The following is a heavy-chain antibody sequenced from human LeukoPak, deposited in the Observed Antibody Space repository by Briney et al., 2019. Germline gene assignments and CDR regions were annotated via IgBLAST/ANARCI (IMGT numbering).Heavy chain of an antibody. D-gene: IGHD3-10*01. CDR3: ARDAYYYGSGSYWSWFDP. Sequence: SETLSLTCTVSGGSICSYYWSWIRQPPGKGLEWIGYIYYSGSTNYNPSLKSRVTISVDTSKNQFSLKLSSVTAADTAVYHCARDAYYYGSGSYWSWFDPWGQGTLVTVSS. J-gene: IGHJ5*02. CDR1: GGSICSYY. CDR2: IYYSGST. V-gene: IGHV4-59*01.